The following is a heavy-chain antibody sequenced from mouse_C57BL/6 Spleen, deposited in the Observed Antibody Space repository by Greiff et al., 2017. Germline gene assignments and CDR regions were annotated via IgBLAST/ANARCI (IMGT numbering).Heavy chain of an antibody. CDR1: GYTFTDYY. CDR2: INPNNGGT. D-gene: IGHD2-3*01. CDR3: ARGGWLLRDDY. Sequence: VQLQQSGPELVKPGASVKISCKASGYTFTDYYMHWVKQSHGKSLEWIGDINPNNGGTSYNQKFKGKATLTVDKSSSTAYMELRSLTSEDSAVYYCARGGWLLRDDYWGQGTTLTVSS. J-gene: IGHJ2*01. V-gene: IGHV1-26*01.